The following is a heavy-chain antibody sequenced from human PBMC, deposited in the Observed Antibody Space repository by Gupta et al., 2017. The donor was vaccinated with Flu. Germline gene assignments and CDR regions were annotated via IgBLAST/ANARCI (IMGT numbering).Heavy chain of an antibody. Sequence: EVQLVESGGGLVKPGGSLRLSCAASGFTFTNAWMSWVRQAPGKGLEWVGRIKSKTDGGTTDYAAPVKGRVTISRDDSKNMLYLQMNSLKTEDTAVYYCTTAITTVTRGYWGQGTLVTVSA. CDR3: TTAITTVTRGY. V-gene: IGHV3-15*01. D-gene: IGHD4-17*01. CDR2: IKSKTDGGTT. J-gene: IGHJ4*02. CDR1: GFTFTNAW.